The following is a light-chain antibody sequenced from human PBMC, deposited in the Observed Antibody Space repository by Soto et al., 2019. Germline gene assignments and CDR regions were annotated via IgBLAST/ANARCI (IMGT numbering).Light chain of an antibody. CDR3: AAWDDSLNGLV. CDR2: NNN. J-gene: IGLJ2*01. V-gene: IGLV1-44*01. CDR1: SSNIGSNT. Sequence: QSVLTQPPSASGTPGQRVTICCSGSSSNIGSNTVNWYQQLPGTAPKLLIYNNNQRPSGVPDRFSGSKSGTSASLAISGLQSEDEADYYCAAWDDSLNGLVFGGGTKLTVL.